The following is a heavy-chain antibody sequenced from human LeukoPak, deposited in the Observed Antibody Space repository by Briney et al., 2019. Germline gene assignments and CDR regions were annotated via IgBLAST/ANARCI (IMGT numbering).Heavy chain of an antibody. Sequence: GGSLRLSCAASGFTFSSYEMNWVRQAPGKGLEWVSYISSSGSTIYYADSVKGRFTISRDNAKNSLYLQMNSLRAEDTAVYYCATVTNYYGSSGPPDYWGQGTLVTVSS. CDR1: GFTFSSYE. CDR2: ISSSGSTI. D-gene: IGHD3-22*01. CDR3: ATVTNYYGSSGPPDY. J-gene: IGHJ4*02. V-gene: IGHV3-48*03.